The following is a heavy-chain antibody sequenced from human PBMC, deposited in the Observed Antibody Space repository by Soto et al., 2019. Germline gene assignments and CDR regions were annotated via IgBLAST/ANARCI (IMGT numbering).Heavy chain of an antibody. CDR1: GYTFTGYY. V-gene: IGHV1-2*02. J-gene: IGHJ6*02. Sequence: ASVKVSCKASGYTFTGYYMHWVRQAPGQGLEWMGWINPNSGGTNYAQKFQGRATMTRDTSISTAYMELSRLRSDDTAVYYCARGAFDYGDYYYYGMDVWGQGTTVTVSS. CDR3: ARGAFDYGDYYYYGMDV. D-gene: IGHD4-17*01. CDR2: INPNSGGT.